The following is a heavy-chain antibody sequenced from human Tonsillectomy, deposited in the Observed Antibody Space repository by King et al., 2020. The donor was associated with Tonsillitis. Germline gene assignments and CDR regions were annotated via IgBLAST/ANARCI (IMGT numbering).Heavy chain of an antibody. Sequence: VQLVESGGGLVQPGRSLRLSCAASAFTFDAYAMHWVRQRPGKGLEWVSGITWNSDAVPYADSVKGRFTISRDNAKNSLFLQMNSLRPEDTALYYCAKDIGSNWGSMDNSDYYAYAMDVGGQGTTVTVS. CDR1: AFTFDAYA. J-gene: IGHJ6*02. CDR2: ITWNSDAV. V-gene: IGHV3-9*01. D-gene: IGHD7-27*01. CDR3: AKDIGSNWGSMDNSDYYAYAMDV.